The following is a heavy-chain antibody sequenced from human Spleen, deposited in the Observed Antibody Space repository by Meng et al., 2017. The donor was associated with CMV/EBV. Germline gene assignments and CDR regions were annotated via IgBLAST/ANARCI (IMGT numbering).Heavy chain of an antibody. CDR2: IYYSGST. CDR3: ARVGQWLPIDY. J-gene: IGHJ4*02. CDR1: GDSISSANYY. Sequence: VQLQESGPGLVKPSQTLSLTCTVSGDSISSANYYWSWIRQPPGKGLEWIGYIYYSGSTYYNPSLRSRVTISVDTSKNQFSLKLSSVTAADTAVYYCARVGQWLPIDYWGQGTLVTVSS. V-gene: IGHV4-30-4*08. D-gene: IGHD6-19*01.